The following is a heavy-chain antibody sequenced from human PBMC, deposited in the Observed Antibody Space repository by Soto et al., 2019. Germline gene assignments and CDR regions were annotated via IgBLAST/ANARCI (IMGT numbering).Heavy chain of an antibody. CDR2: IYYSGST. CDR1: GGSISSGGYY. CDR3: ARGALYDYVWGSYRDAFDI. V-gene: IGHV4-31*03. J-gene: IGHJ3*02. D-gene: IGHD3-16*01. Sequence: QVQLQESGPGLVKPSQTLSLTCTVSGGSISSGGYYWSWIRQHPGKGLEWIGYIYYSGSTYYNPSLKSRVTISVDTSKNQFSLKLSSVTAADTAVYYCARGALYDYVWGSYRDAFDIWGQGTMVTVSS.